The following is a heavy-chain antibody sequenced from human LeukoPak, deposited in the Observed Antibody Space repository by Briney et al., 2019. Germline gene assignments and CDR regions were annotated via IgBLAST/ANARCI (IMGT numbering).Heavy chain of an antibody. Sequence: GGSLRPSCAASGFTFSSYWMSWVRQAPGKGLEWVANIKQDGSEKYYVDSVKGRFTISRDNAKNSLYLQVNSLRADDTAVYYCANSGLNRFEYWGQGALVTVSS. J-gene: IGHJ4*02. CDR1: GFTFSSYW. CDR3: ANSGLNRFEY. D-gene: IGHD2-15*01. CDR2: IKQDGSEK. V-gene: IGHV3-7*03.